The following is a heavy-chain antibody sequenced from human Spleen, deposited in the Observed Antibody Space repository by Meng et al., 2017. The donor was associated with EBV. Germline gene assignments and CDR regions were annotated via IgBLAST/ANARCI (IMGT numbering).Heavy chain of an antibody. D-gene: IGHD3-10*01. V-gene: IGHV1-8*01. Sequence: QVQLVQSGPEVKQPXASVKVSCXASGYTFTSYDVNWVRKATGQGLEWMGWMNPNSGKTGYTQKFQGRVTMTRNTSISTAYMELSTLTSEDTAVYYCARDVYASGSYRSDPWGQGTLVTVSS. J-gene: IGHJ5*02. CDR3: ARDVYASGSYRSDP. CDR1: GYTFTSYD. CDR2: MNPNSGKT.